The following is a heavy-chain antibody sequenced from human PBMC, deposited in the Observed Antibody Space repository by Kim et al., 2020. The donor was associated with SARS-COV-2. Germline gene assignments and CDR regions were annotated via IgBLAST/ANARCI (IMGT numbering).Heavy chain of an antibody. D-gene: IGHD3-22*01. J-gene: IGHJ3*02. V-gene: IGHV3-33*01. Sequence: GGSLRLSCAASGFTFSSYGMHWVRQAPGKGLEWVAVIWYDGSNKYYADSVKGRFTISRDNSKNTLYLQMNSLRAEDTAVYYCARRGHYYDSSGYGRNDAFDIWGQGTMVTVSS. CDR3: ARRGHYYDSSGYGRNDAFDI. CDR2: IWYDGSNK. CDR1: GFTFSSYG.